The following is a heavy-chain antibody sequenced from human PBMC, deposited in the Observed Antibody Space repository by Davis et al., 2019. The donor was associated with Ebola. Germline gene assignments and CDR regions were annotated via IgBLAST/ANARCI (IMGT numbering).Heavy chain of an antibody. J-gene: IGHJ4*02. CDR2: INPNNGGT. CDR3: ANSITVAAQANFDY. D-gene: IGHD3-10*01. Sequence: ASVKVSCKASGYTFTNYYMHWVRQAPGQGLEWMGRINPNNGGTNYAQKFQGRVTMTRDTSISTAYMELSRLTSDDTAVYYCANSITVAAQANFDYWGQGIVVTVSS. V-gene: IGHV1-2*06. CDR1: GYTFTNYY.